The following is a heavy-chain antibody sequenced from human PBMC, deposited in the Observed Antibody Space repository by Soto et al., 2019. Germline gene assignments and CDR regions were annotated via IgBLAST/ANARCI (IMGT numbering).Heavy chain of an antibody. CDR3: ARLVACNGGSCKFDP. CDR2: INYCGAT. CDR1: GGSISSSSYF. V-gene: IGHV4-39*01. Sequence: QLQLQESGPGLVTPSETLSLTCTVSGGSISSSSYFWAWVRQSPAKGLEWIGSINYCGATFYTASLRGRVTISIDTSKNQFSLTLNSVTAADTALYYCARLVACNGGSCKFDPWGQGTLVTVSS. D-gene: IGHD2-15*01. J-gene: IGHJ5*02.